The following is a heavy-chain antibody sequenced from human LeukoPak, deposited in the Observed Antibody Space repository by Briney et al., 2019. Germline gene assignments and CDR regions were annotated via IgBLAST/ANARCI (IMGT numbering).Heavy chain of an antibody. V-gene: IGHV4-39*02. Sequence: SETLSLTCTVSGDSVSSPSHHWAWIRQPPGTGLEWIASIYYTGNTYYNPSLKSRLSISIDASKNYFSLKLSSVTAADTAVYFCTREFTSTSGDWGQGTLVTVSS. D-gene: IGHD1-1*01. CDR1: GDSVSSPSHH. CDR3: TREFTSTSGD. CDR2: IYYTGNT. J-gene: IGHJ4*02.